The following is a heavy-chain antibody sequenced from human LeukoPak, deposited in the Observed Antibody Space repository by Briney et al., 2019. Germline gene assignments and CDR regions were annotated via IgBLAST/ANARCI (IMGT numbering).Heavy chain of an antibody. CDR3: AKNRLYSSGWYGEFDY. D-gene: IGHD6-19*01. CDR1: GLTFSTYG. CDR2: ISSNGANT. Sequence: GGSLRLSCAASGLTFSTYGMSWVRQAPGKGLEWVSAISSNGANTHYADSVKGRFTISRDNSKNTVYLQMNSLRVEDTAVYYCAKNRLYSSGWYGEFDYWGQGTLVTVSS. J-gene: IGHJ4*02. V-gene: IGHV3-23*01.